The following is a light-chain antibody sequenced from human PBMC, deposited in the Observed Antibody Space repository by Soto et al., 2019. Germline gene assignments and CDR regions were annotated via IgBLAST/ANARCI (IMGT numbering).Light chain of an antibody. CDR1: QSVSSNL. V-gene: IGKV3-20*01. Sequence: EIVLTQSPGTLSLSPGERATLSCRASQSVSSNLLAWYQQKPGQAPRLLIYGATNRATGIPDRFSGSGSGKDFTLTISRLEPEDFAEYYCQQYGSSRRTFGQGTKVEIK. CDR2: GAT. CDR3: QQYGSSRRT. J-gene: IGKJ1*01.